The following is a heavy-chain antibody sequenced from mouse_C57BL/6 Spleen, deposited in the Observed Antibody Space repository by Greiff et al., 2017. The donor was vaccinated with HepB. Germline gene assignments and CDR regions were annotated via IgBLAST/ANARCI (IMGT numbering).Heavy chain of an antibody. Sequence: EVQLQQSGPELVKPGASVKISCKASGYSFTGYYMNWVKQSPEKSLEWIGEINPSTGGTTYNQKFKAKATLTVDKSSSTAYMQLKSLTSEDSAVYYCATGYSNWGQGTLVTVSA. CDR3: ATGYSN. V-gene: IGHV1-42*01. CDR1: GYSFTGYY. D-gene: IGHD2-3*01. CDR2: INPSTGGT. J-gene: IGHJ3*01.